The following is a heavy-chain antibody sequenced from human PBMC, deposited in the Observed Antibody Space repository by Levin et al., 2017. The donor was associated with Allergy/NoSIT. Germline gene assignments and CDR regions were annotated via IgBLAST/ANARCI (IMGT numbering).Heavy chain of an antibody. V-gene: IGHV3-23*01. J-gene: IGHJ4*02. D-gene: IGHD3-22*01. Sequence: GESLKISCAASGFAFSNYAMSWVRQAPGKGLEWVSAISTSGGTTEYADSVKGRFTISRDNSKNTLFLQMNSLSAEDTAVYYCARYDADTRGYLSDYWGQGTLVTVSS. CDR1: GFAFSNYA. CDR2: ISTSGGTT. CDR3: ARYDADTRGYLSDY.